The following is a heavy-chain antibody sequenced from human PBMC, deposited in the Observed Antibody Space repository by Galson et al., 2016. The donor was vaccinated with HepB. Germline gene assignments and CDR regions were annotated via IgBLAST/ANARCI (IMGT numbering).Heavy chain of an antibody. CDR1: GFNVSRNY. V-gene: IGHV3-53*01. CDR3: ANQNYNSGADY. D-gene: IGHD3-10*01. CDR2: IYSGGDT. Sequence: SLRLSCAGSGFNVSRNYLTWVRQAPGKGLEWVSLIYSGGDTYYADSVKGRFTLFRDNSKNTLFLQMNSLRAEDTAMCYCANQNYNSGADYWGQGTLVTVSS. J-gene: IGHJ4*02.